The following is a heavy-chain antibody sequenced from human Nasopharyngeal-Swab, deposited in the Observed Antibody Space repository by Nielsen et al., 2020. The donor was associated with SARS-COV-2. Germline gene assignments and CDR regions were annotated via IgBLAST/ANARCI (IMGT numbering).Heavy chain of an antibody. V-gene: IGHV1-18*01. CDR1: GYTFTSYG. CDR2: ISAYNGDT. J-gene: IGHJ5*02. Sequence: ASVKVSCKASGYTFTSYGISWVRQAPGQGLEWMGWISAYNGDTNYAQKVQGRVTMTTDTSTGTAYMELRSLRSDDTAVYYCARDGTHVGAFLNCLDPWGQGTLVTVSS. D-gene: IGHD3-3*02. CDR3: ARDGTHVGAFLNCLDP.